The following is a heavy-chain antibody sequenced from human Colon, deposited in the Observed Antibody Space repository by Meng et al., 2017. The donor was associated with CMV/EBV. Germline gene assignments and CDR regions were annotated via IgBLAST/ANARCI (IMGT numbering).Heavy chain of an antibody. CDR1: GYTFTSYY. CDR2: INPSGGST. Sequence: ASVLVSCKASGYTFTSYYMHWAIQAPGQGLEWMGIINPSGGSTSYAQKFQGRVTMTSDTSTSTVYMELSSLRYEDTAVYYCARQYPQGWFDPWGQGTLVTVSS. CDR3: ARQYPQGWFDP. J-gene: IGHJ5*02. D-gene: IGHD4-11*01. V-gene: IGHV1-46*01.